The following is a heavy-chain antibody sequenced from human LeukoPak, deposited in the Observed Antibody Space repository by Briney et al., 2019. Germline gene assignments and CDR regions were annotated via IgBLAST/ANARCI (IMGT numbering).Heavy chain of an antibody. CDR2: IGIGGAT. D-gene: IGHD1-26*01. J-gene: IGHJ3*02. CDR1: GFTFSSYD. CDR3: ARERGSGSYGVEAFDI. Sequence: GGSLRLSCAASGFTFSSYDMHWVRQGTGKGLNWVSAIGIGGATYYAGSVKGRSTISRENAKNSLHLQMNSLGPGDTAMYYCARERGSGSYGVEAFDIWGQGTMVIVSS. V-gene: IGHV3-13*01.